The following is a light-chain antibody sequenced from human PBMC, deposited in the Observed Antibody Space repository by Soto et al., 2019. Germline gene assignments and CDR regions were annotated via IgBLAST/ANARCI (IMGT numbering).Light chain of an antibody. V-gene: IGLV2-8*01. CDR1: SSDVGGYNY. CDR2: EVN. CDR3: SSFAGTNNLGV. J-gene: IGLJ1*01. Sequence: QSALTQPPSASGSPGQSVTISCTGTSSDVGGYNYVSWYQHHPGKAPKLMIYEVNKRPSGVPDRFSGSKSGNTASLTVSGLQAEVEADYYCSSFAGTNNLGVFGTGTKLTVL.